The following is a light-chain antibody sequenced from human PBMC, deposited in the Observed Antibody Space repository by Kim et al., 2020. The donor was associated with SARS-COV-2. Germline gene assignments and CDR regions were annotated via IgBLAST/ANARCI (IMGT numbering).Light chain of an antibody. V-gene: IGKV1-5*03. CDR3: QHYSGYPLT. J-gene: IGKJ4*01. Sequence: ASVGDRVTITCRASQSMSSWLAWYQQRPGKAPKLLIYTASTLEYGVPSRFSGSGSGTEFTLTISSLQPEDFATYYCQHYSGYPLTFGGGTKVDIK. CDR2: TAS. CDR1: QSMSSW.